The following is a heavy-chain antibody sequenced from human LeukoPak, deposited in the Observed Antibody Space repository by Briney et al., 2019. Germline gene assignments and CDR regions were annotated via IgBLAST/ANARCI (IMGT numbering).Heavy chain of an antibody. V-gene: IGHV3-23*01. CDR2: ISGSGGST. CDR3: AKEKSGYDYYYYYGMDV. Sequence: GGSLRLSCAASGFTFSSYAMSWVRQAPGKGLEWVSAISGSGGSTYYADSVKGRFTISRDNSKNTLYLQMNSLRAEDTAVYYCAKEKSGYDYYYYYGMDVWGQGTTVTVSS. CDR1: GFTFSSYA. J-gene: IGHJ6*02. D-gene: IGHD5-12*01.